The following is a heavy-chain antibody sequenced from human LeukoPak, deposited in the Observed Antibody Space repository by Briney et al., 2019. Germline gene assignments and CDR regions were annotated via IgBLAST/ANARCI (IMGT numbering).Heavy chain of an antibody. D-gene: IGHD6-13*01. Sequence: GRSLRLSCAASGFTFSSYGMHRVRQAPGKGLEWVAVISYDGSNKYYADSVKGRFTISRDNSKNTLYLQMNSLRAEDTAVYYCAKGSWSGYGMDVWGKGTTVTVSS. J-gene: IGHJ6*04. CDR2: ISYDGSNK. V-gene: IGHV3-30*18. CDR1: GFTFSSYG. CDR3: AKGSWSGYGMDV.